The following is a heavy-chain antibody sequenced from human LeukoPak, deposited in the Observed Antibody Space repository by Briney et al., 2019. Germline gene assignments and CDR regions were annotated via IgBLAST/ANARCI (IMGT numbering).Heavy chain of an antibody. J-gene: IGHJ4*02. V-gene: IGHV3-7*03. CDR1: GFTFTTYW. CDR3: ARDHLTYYYDSSGFDY. Sequence: GGSLRLSCAASGFTFTTYWMSWVRQAPGKGLEWVANIKQDGTEKYYVDSVKGRFTISRDNAKNSLYLQMNSLRAEDTALYYCARDHLTYYYDSSGFDYWGQGTLVTVSS. CDR2: IKQDGTEK. D-gene: IGHD3-22*01.